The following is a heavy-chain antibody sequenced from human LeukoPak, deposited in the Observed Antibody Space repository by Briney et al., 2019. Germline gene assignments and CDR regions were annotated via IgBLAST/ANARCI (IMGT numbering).Heavy chain of an antibody. CDR1: GGTFSSYT. J-gene: IGHJ4*02. CDR2: IIPILGIA. Sequence: SVKVSCKASGGTFSSYTISWVRQAPGQGLEWMGRIIPILGIANYAQKFQGRVTITADESTSTAYMELSSLRSEDTAVYYCARAGYSGSSFDYWGQGTLVTVSS. V-gene: IGHV1-69*02. CDR3: ARAGYSGSSFDY. D-gene: IGHD1-26*01.